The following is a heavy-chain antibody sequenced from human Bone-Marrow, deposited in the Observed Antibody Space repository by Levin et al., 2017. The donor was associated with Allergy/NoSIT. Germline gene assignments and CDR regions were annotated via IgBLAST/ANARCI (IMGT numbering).Heavy chain of an antibody. CDR2: IYYSGST. CDR3: ARDSSRTPEVVGGFDY. D-gene: IGHD2-2*01. V-gene: IGHV4-61*01. J-gene: IGHJ4*02. Sequence: GSLRLSCTVSGGSVSSGSYYWSWIRQPPGKGLEWIGYIYYSGSTNYNPSLKSRVTISVDTSKNQFSLKLSSVTAADTAVYYCARDSSRTPEVVGGFDYWGQGTLVTVSS. CDR1: GGSVSSGSYY.